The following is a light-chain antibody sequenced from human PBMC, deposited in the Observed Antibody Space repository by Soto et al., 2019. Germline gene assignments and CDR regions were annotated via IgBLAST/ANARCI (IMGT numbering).Light chain of an antibody. Sequence: QSVLTQPASVSGSPGQSITISCTGSSSDIGGYNYVSWYQQHPGKAPKLMIYGVSNRPSGFSNRFSGSKSGNTASLTISGLLPEDEADYYCSSYTTSSTLDYVFGTGTKLTVL. V-gene: IGLV2-14*01. CDR2: GVS. CDR1: SSDIGGYNY. CDR3: SSYTTSSTLDYV. J-gene: IGLJ1*01.